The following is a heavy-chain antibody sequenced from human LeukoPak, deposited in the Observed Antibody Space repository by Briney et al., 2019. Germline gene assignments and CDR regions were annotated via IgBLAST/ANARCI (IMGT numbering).Heavy chain of an antibody. J-gene: IGHJ4*02. D-gene: IGHD4-17*01. CDR1: GYTFTSYG. Sequence: ASVKVSCKASGYTFTSYGISWVRQAPGQGLEWMGWISAYNGNTNYAQKLQGRVTMTTDTSTSTAYMELRSLRSDDTAVYYCARVHGDYVFDYFDYWGQGTLVTVSS. V-gene: IGHV1-18*01. CDR2: ISAYNGNT. CDR3: ARVHGDYVFDYFDY.